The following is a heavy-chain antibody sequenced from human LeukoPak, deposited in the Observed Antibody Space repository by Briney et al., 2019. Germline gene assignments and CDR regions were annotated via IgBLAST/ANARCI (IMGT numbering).Heavy chain of an antibody. CDR3: ARGLPADSGCIDY. CDR2: IYSGGGT. J-gene: IGHJ4*02. V-gene: IGHV3-53*01. Sequence: GGSLRLSCAASGFTFSSNYMSWVRQAPGKGLEGVSVIYSGGGTYYADSVKGRFTISRDNSKNTLYLQMNSLRAEDTAVYYCARGLPADSGCIDYWGQGTLVTVSS. CDR1: GFTFSSNY. D-gene: IGHD6-19*01.